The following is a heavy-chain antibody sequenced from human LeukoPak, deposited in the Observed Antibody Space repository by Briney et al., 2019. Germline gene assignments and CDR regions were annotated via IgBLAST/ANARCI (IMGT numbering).Heavy chain of an antibody. CDR3: AKESRDGYNYGYYYGMDV. J-gene: IGHJ6*02. CDR2: ISYDGSNK. Sequence: PGRSLRLSCAASGLTFSSYGMHWVRQAPGKGLEWVAVISYDGSNKYYADSAKGRFTISRDNSKNTLYLQMNSLRAEDTAVYYCAKESRDGYNYGYYYGMDVWGQGTTVTVSS. CDR1: GLTFSSYG. D-gene: IGHD5-24*01. V-gene: IGHV3-30*18.